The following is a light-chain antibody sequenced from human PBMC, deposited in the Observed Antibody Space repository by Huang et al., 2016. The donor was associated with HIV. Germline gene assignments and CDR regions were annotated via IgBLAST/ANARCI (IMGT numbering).Light chain of an antibody. Sequence: EIVMTQSPATLSVSPGERATLSCRASQGVSSNLAWYQQKPGQAPRLLIYGASTRATGIPGRFSGSGSGTDFTLTISSLQSEDFAVYYCQQYNNWWTFGQGTKVEIK. J-gene: IGKJ1*01. V-gene: IGKV3-15*01. CDR2: GAS. CDR1: QGVSSN. CDR3: QQYNNWWT.